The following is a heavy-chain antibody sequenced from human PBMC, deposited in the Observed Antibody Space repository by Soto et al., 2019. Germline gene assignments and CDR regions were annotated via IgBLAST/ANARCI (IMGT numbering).Heavy chain of an antibody. J-gene: IGHJ3*01. V-gene: IGHV3-30*03. D-gene: IGHD3-16*01. CDR2: ISYDGKST. CDR1: GFPFGSRA. CDR3: ARNLRLGSPFGFNAFSDDAFDV. Sequence: PGGSLRLSCTASGFPFGSRAMHWVQQAPGKGLEWVSIISYDGKSTYYSAPVKGRIFSSRDNSQNTVYLQRNSLTTDDTSLYYCARNLRLGSPFGFNAFSDDAFDVWGRGTMVTVSS.